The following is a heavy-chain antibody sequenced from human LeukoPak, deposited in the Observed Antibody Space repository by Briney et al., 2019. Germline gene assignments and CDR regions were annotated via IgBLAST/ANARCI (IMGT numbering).Heavy chain of an antibody. CDR2: ISYDGSNK. CDR3: ARDVGNWTEAFDI. J-gene: IGHJ3*02. CDR1: GFTFSSYG. D-gene: IGHD1-1*01. V-gene: IGHV3-30*03. Sequence: GGSLRLSCAASGFTFSSYGMHWVRQAPGKGLEWVAVISYDGSNKYYADSVKGRFTISRDNSKNTLYLQMGSLRAEDMAVYYCARDVGNWTEAFDIWGQGTMVTVSS.